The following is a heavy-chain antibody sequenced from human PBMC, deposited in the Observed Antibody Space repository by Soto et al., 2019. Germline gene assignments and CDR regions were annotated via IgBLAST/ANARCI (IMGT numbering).Heavy chain of an antibody. Sequence: SETLSLTCTVSGGSISSYYWSWIRQPPGKCLEWIGYIYYSGSTYYNPSLKSRVTISVVTSKNQFSLKLSSVTASDTAVYYCARGVITIFGIDYWGQGTLVTVSS. CDR1: GGSISSYY. D-gene: IGHD3-3*01. CDR2: IYYSGST. V-gene: IGHV4-59*08. CDR3: ARGVITIFGIDY. J-gene: IGHJ4*02.